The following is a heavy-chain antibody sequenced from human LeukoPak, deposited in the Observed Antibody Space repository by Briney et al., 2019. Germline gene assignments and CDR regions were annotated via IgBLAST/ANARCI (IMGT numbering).Heavy chain of an antibody. V-gene: IGHV4-59*08. J-gene: IGHJ3*02. CDR3: ARPITPLFAFDI. Sequence: PSETLSPTCTVSGGSLRSYYWSWIRQPPGKGLEWIGYIYNSGSTNYNPSLKSRVTISVDTSKNQFSLKLSSVTAADTAVYYCARPITPLFAFDIWGQGTKVTVSS. CDR2: IYNSGST. CDR1: GGSLRSYY. D-gene: IGHD1-14*01.